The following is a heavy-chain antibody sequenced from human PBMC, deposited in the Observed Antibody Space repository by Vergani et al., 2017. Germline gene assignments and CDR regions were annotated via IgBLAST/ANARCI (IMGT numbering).Heavy chain of an antibody. CDR2: INSNSGGT. CDR3: ARGQWLPIDYFDY. Sequence: QVQLVQSGAEVKKPGASVKVSCKASGYTFTGYYMHWVRQAPGQGLEWMGWINSNSGGTNYAQKFQGRVTMTRDTSIRTAYMELSRLRSDDTPVYYCARGQWLPIDYFDYWGQGTLVTVSS. J-gene: IGHJ4*02. V-gene: IGHV1-2*02. D-gene: IGHD6-19*01. CDR1: GYTFTGYY.